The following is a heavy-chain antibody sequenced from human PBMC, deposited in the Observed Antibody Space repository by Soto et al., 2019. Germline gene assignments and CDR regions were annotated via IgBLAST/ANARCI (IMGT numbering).Heavy chain of an antibody. CDR3: AAEVRFGELAY. D-gene: IGHD3-10*01. J-gene: IGHJ4*02. Sequence: GESLKISCAVSGFTINSIYMSWVRQAPGKGLEWVSVIYSGGGTYYADSVKGRFTISRDNPQNTLYLQMNSLRVEDTAVYYCAAEVRFGELAYWGLGALVTVSS. V-gene: IGHV3-66*01. CDR1: GFTINSIY. CDR2: IYSGGGT.